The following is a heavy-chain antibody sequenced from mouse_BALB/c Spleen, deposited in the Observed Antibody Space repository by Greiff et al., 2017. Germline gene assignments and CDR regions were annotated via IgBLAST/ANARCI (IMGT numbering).Heavy chain of an antibody. D-gene: IGHD2-2*01. V-gene: IGHV5-6-3*01. CDR2: INSNGGST. J-gene: IGHJ2*01. Sequence: DVQLVESGGGLLQPGGSLKLPCAAPGFPFSSYGFSWVRQTPDKRLELFATINSNGGSTYYPDSVKGRFTISRDNAKNTLYLQMSSLKSEDTAMYYCARDKGLRDYFDYWGQGTTLTVSS. CDR3: ARDKGLRDYFDY. CDR1: GFPFSSYG.